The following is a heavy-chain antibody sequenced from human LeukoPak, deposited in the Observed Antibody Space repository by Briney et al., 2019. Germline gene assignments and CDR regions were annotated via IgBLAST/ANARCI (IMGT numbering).Heavy chain of an antibody. J-gene: IGHJ4*02. CDR1: GFTFSDYA. V-gene: IGHV3-23*01. CDR3: ATRRLSGPALFDY. D-gene: IGHD5-12*01. CDR2: ISGSGGNT. Sequence: GGSLRLSCGASGFTFSDYAMSWVRQAPGKGLEWVSTISGSGGNTYYADSVKGRFTISRDNSKNTLFLQMNSLRADDTAVYYCATRRLSGPALFDYWGQGTLVTVSS.